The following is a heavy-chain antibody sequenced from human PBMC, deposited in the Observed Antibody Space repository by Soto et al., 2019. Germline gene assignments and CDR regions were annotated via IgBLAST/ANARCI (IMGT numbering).Heavy chain of an antibody. Sequence: EVQLSQSGGGLVQPGGSLRLSCAASGFTFSDYGMSWGRQAPGKGLEWVSTIRGSAGNTYYVDSVKGRFTISRDDSTNTVYLQMNSLRAEDTAAYYCAKPLWFGESVFDPWVQGTLVIVSS. CDR3: AKPLWFGESVFDP. V-gene: IGHV3-23*01. CDR1: GFTFSDYG. CDR2: IRGSAGNT. D-gene: IGHD3-10*01. J-gene: IGHJ5*02.